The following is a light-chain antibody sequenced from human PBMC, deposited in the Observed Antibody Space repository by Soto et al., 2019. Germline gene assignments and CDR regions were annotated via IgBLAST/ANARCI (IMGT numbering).Light chain of an antibody. J-gene: IGLJ1*01. Sequence: QSVLTQPASVSGSPGQSITISCTGTSRDVGGYNYVSWYQQHPGKAPKLMIYEVSNRPSGVSNRFSGSKSGNTASLTISGLQAEDEADYYCSSYKSSSNGVFGTGTKVTVL. CDR1: SRDVGGYNY. CDR3: SSYKSSSNGV. V-gene: IGLV2-14*01. CDR2: EVS.